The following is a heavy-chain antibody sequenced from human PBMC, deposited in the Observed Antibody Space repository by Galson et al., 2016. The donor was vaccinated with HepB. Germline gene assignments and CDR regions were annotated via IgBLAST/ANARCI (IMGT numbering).Heavy chain of an antibody. CDR3: ATGRGFGNPFDY. CDR2: ISQDGLSR. V-gene: IGHV3-23*01. J-gene: IGHJ4*02. CDR1: GFTFTTSS. D-gene: IGHD3-10*01. Sequence: SLRLSCAVSGFTFTTSSMSWVRQAPGKGLEWVSGISQDGLSRYYADSVKGRFTISRDNSKNTLPLQMDSLRAEDTAVYYCATGRGFGNPFDYWGQGTLVTVSS.